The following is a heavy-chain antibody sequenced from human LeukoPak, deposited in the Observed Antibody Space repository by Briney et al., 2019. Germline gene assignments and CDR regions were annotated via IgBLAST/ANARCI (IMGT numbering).Heavy chain of an antibody. CDR2: ISSSSSTI. V-gene: IGHV3-48*01. D-gene: IGHD2-15*01. CDR1: GFTFSSYS. Sequence: GGSLRLSCAASGFTFSSYSMNWVRQAPGRGLEWVSYISSSSSTIYYADSVKGRFTISRDNAKNSLYLQMNSLRAEDTAVYYCARGGVVVVVAATDYYGMDVWGQGTTVTVSS. J-gene: IGHJ6*02. CDR3: ARGGVVVVVAATDYYGMDV.